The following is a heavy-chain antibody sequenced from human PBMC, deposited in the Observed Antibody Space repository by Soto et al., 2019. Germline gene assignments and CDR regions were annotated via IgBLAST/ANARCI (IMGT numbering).Heavy chain of an antibody. V-gene: IGHV4-39*01. CDR2: IYYSGSA. CDR3: ARVGDYDFWSSFRQRGAFDI. D-gene: IGHD3-3*01. J-gene: IGHJ3*02. CDR1: GGSISSSSYY. Sequence: SETLSLTCTVSGGSISSSSYYWGWIRQPPGKGLEWIGSIYYSGSAYYNPSLKSRVTISVDTSKNQFSLKLSSVTAADTAVYYCARVGDYDFWSSFRQRGAFDIWGQGTMVTV.